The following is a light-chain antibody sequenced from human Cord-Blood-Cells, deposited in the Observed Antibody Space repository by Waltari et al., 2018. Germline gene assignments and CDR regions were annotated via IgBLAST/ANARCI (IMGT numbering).Light chain of an antibody. CDR2: DAS. Sequence: AIQLTQSHSSLSASVGDRVTITCRASQGISSALAWYQQKPGKAPKLLIYDASSLESGVPSRFSGSGSGTDFTLTISSLQPEDFATYYCQQFNSYQYTFGQGTKLEIK. J-gene: IGKJ2*01. V-gene: IGKV1-13*02. CDR1: QGISSA. CDR3: QQFNSYQYT.